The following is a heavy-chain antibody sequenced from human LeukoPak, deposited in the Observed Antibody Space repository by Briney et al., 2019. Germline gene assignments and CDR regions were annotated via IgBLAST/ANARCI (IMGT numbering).Heavy chain of an antibody. Sequence: ASVTVSFKASGYTFTSYAMNWVRQAPGQGLHWMGWINTNTGNPTYAQGFPGRFVFSLDTSVSTAYLQISSLKAEDTAVYYCARGGLTLAAGGYYFDYWGQGTLVTVSS. J-gene: IGHJ4*02. CDR3: ARGGLTLAAGGYYFDY. CDR2: INTNTGNP. D-gene: IGHD6-13*01. V-gene: IGHV7-4-1*02. CDR1: GYTFTSYA.